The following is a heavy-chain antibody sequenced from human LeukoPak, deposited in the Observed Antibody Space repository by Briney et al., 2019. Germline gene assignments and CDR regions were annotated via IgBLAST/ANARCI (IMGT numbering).Heavy chain of an antibody. D-gene: IGHD1-14*01. CDR3: GRDSRYSIDS. CDR1: GFTFSSSW. Sequence: GGSLILSCAASGFTFSSSWMHWVRHSPGKGLMWVSRLNDDGSTTTYADSVKGRFTISRDNAKNTLYLQMNSLRAEDTAVYYCGRDSRYSIDSWGQGTLVTVSS. CDR2: LNDDGSTT. J-gene: IGHJ4*02. V-gene: IGHV3-74*01.